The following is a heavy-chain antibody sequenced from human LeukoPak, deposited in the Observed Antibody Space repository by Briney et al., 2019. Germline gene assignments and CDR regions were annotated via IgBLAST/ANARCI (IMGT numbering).Heavy chain of an antibody. J-gene: IGHJ4*02. CDR2: INGDGSIT. CDR1: RLAFSSYW. V-gene: IGHV3-74*01. Sequence: GGSLGLSCAASRLAFSSYWMHWVRQAPGKGLVWGSRINGDGSITTYADSVKGRFTISRDNAKNMLYLQLDSLTAEDTAVYYCSRGLVGYYHDSSTYPDSWGQGTLVTVSS. D-gene: IGHD3-22*01. CDR3: SRGLVGYYHDSSTYPDS.